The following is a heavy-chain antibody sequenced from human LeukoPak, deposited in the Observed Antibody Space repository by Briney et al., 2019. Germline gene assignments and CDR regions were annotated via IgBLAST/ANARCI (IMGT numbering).Heavy chain of an antibody. V-gene: IGHV3-74*01. J-gene: IGHJ6*02. CDR3: AKSGAYYGSGDGMDV. CDR1: GFTFSSYW. Sequence: GGSLRLSCAASGFTFSSYWMHWVRQAPGKGLVWVSRIKSDGSSTNYADSVKGRFTISRDNAKNTLYLQMDSLRIEDTAVYYCAKSGAYYGSGDGMDVWGQGTTVTVSS. D-gene: IGHD3-10*01. CDR2: IKSDGSST.